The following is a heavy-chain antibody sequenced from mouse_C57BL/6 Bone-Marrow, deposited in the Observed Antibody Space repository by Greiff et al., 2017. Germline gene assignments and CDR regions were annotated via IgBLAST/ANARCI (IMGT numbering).Heavy chain of an antibody. CDR2: IRSKSSNYAK. CDR1: GFTFNTYA. Sequence: EVQLVESGGGLVQPKGSLKLSCAASGFTFNTYAMHWVRQAPGKGLEWVARIRSKSSNYAKYYADSVQDSFTISRDDSQSMLSLQMTNQKAEDTGAYYGVEGNSLGWWGQGTLVTVSA. J-gene: IGHJ3*02. D-gene: IGHD3-1*01. CDR3: VEGNSLGW. V-gene: IGHV10-3*01.